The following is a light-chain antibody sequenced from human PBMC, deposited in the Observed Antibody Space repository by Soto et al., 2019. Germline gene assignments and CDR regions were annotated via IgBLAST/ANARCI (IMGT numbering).Light chain of an antibody. CDR3: CSYEGSYTLV. CDR1: SSDVGGYNY. Sequence: QSALTQPASVSGSPGQSITISCTGTSSDVGGYNYVSWYQQHPGKAPKLMIYDVSKRPSGVPDRFSGSKSGNTASLTISGLQAEDEADYYCCSYEGSYTLVFGGGTQLTVL. V-gene: IGLV2-11*01. J-gene: IGLJ2*01. CDR2: DVS.